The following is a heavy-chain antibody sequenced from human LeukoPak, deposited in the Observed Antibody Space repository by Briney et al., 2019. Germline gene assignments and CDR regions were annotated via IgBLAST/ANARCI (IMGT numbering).Heavy chain of an antibody. Sequence: GGSLRLSCAASGFTFSRYWMSWVRQAPGKGLEWVANIKQDGSEKHYVDSVKGRFTISRDNAKNSLYLQMNSLRAEDTAVYYCASNQYYDFWSVYQKYYFDYWGQGTLVTVSS. CDR3: ASNQYYDFWSVYQKYYFDY. V-gene: IGHV3-7*01. J-gene: IGHJ4*02. CDR1: GFTFSRYW. D-gene: IGHD3-3*01. CDR2: IKQDGSEK.